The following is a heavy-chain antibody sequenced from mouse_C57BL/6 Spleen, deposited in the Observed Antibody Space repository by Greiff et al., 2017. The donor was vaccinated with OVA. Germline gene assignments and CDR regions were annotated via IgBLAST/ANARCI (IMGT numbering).Heavy chain of an antibody. V-gene: IGHV5-16*01. CDR2: INYDGSST. Sequence: EVKLVESEGGLVQPGSSMKLSCTASGFTFSDYYMAWVRQVPEKGLEWVANINYDGSSTYYLDSLKSRFIISRDNAKNILYLQMSSLKSEDTATYYCARVKSTGLWYFDVWGTGTTVTVSS. J-gene: IGHJ1*03. CDR3: ARVKSTGLWYFDV. D-gene: IGHD1-1*01. CDR1: GFTFSDYY.